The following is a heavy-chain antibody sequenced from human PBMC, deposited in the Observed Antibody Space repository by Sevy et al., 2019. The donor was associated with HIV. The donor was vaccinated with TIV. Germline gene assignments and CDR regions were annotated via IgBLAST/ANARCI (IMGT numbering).Heavy chain of an antibody. Sequence: GGSLRLSCAASGFTFTDYDMHWVRQGSGRGLEWVSGISPVDDTNYPDFLKGRFSISRENAKNSLFLQINSLRAEDTAVYYCVRASGTLDSYWYFDLWGRGTLVTVSS. CDR3: VRASGTLDSYWYFDL. J-gene: IGHJ2*01. D-gene: IGHD3-3*01. CDR2: ISPVDDT. CDR1: GFTFTDYD. V-gene: IGHV3-13*01.